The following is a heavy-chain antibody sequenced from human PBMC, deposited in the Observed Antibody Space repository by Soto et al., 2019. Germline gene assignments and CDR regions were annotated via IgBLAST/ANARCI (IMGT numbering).Heavy chain of an antibody. J-gene: IGHJ6*02. D-gene: IGHD2-15*01. V-gene: IGHV1-69*01. CDR2: IIPIFGTA. CDR1: GGTFSSYA. CDR3: ARDLVLASHLLRRVGCMDV. Sequence: QVQLVQSGAEVKKPGSSVKVSCKASGGTFSSYAISWVRQAPGQGLEWMGGIIPIFGTANYAQKFQGRVTITADESTLTASLELSSLRSEVTAVYYCARDLVLASHLLRRVGCMDVWGQGTTVTVSS.